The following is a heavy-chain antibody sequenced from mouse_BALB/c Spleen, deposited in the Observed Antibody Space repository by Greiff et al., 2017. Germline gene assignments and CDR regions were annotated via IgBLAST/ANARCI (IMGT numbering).Heavy chain of an antibody. CDR1: GFTFSSYA. J-gene: IGHJ4*01. CDR3: AREGGYDAMDY. CDR2: ISSGGSYT. V-gene: IGHV5-9-4*01. Sequence: EVMLVESGGGLVKPGGSLKLSCAASGFTFSSYAMSWVRQSPEKRLEWVAEISSGGSYTYYPDTVTGRFTISRDNAKNTLYLEMSSLKSEDTAMYYCAREGGYDAMDYWGQVTSVPVSS.